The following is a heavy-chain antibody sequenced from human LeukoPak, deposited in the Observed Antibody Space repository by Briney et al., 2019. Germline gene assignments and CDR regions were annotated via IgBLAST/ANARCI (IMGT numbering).Heavy chain of an antibody. V-gene: IGHV3-30*18. Sequence: GGSLRLSCAASGFTFSGYGMHWVRQAPGKGLEWVAVISYDGSNKYYADSVKGRFTISRDNSKNTLYLQMNSLRAGDTAVYYCAKDREPATVTYFDYWGQGTLVTVSS. D-gene: IGHD4-17*01. CDR1: GFTFSGYG. CDR2: ISYDGSNK. J-gene: IGHJ4*02. CDR3: AKDREPATVTYFDY.